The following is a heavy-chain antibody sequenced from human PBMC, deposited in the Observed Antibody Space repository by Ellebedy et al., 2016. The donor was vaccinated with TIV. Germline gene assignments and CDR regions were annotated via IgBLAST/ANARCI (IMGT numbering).Heavy chain of an antibody. Sequence: GGSLRLSXAASGFTFSSYAMHWVRQAPGKGLEWVAVISYDGSNKYYADSVKGRFTISRDNSKNTLYLQMNSLRAEDTAVYYCASLISHYYYYYGMDVWGQGTTVTVSS. J-gene: IGHJ6*02. CDR3: ASLISHYYYYYGMDV. CDR1: GFTFSSYA. V-gene: IGHV3-30-3*01. D-gene: IGHD2-8*01. CDR2: ISYDGSNK.